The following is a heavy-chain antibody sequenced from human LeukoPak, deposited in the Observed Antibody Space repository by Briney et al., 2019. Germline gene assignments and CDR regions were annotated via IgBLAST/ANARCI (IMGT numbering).Heavy chain of an antibody. CDR2: ISASGGST. D-gene: IGHD3-22*01. CDR1: GITFSSYA. J-gene: IGHJ4*02. V-gene: IGHV3-23*01. CDR3: AKSRGDYYDSSGEDY. Sequence: GGSLRLSCAVSGITFSSYAMSWVRQTPGKGLEWVSTISASGGSTYYAESVKGRFTISRDNSKSTLYLQMNSLRAEDTAVYYCAKSRGDYYDSSGEDYWGQGTLVTVSS.